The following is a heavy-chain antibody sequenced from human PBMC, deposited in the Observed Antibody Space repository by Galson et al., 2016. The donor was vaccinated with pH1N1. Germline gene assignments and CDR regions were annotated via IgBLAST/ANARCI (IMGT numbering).Heavy chain of an antibody. CDR1: GGSITSGDYY. D-gene: IGHD4-17*01. Sequence: TLSLTCTVSGGSITSGDYYWSWIRQPPGKGLEWIGYFYYSGSTYYNPSLKSRVSISVDTSKNQFSLKLSSLTAADTAVYYWSQLPYGDYVNYFDYWGQGTLVTVSS. V-gene: IGHV4-30-4*04. CDR2: FYYSGST. J-gene: IGHJ4*02. CDR3: SQLPYGDYVNYFDY.